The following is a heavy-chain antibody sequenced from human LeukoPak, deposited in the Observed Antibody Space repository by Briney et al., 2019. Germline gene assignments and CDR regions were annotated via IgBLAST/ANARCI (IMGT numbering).Heavy chain of an antibody. CDR1: GYTFTSYD. J-gene: IGHJ5*02. D-gene: IGHD5-18*01. V-gene: IGHV1-8*01. CDR2: MNPNSGNT. Sequence: ASVKVSCKASGYTFTSYDINWVRQATGQGLEWMGWMNPNSGNTGYAQKFQGRVTMTTDTSTSTAYMELRSLRSDDTAVYYCARGEYSYAWSNWFDPWGQGTLVTVSS. CDR3: ARGEYSYAWSNWFDP.